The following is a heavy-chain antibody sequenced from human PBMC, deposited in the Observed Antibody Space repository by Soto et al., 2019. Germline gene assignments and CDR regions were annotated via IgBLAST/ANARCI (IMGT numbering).Heavy chain of an antibody. J-gene: IGHJ4*02. V-gene: IGHV5-51*07. CDR3: ARQDIVTAPVRGVYFDS. CDR2: IYAADSYA. Sequence: GESLKISGKGDGYSCTRHWSGSVHEVPGRCLEWVAVIYAADSYARYSPSFRGRGTISVDISINTVYLQWRSLKASDTAIYFCARQDIVTAPVRGVYFDSWGQGTPVTVSS. CDR1: GYSCTRHW. D-gene: IGHD2-15*01.